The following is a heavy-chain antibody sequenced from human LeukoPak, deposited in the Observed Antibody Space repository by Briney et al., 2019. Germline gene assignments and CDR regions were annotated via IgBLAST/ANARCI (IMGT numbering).Heavy chain of an antibody. CDR2: IDISGTNT. CDR1: GFTFSSYA. J-gene: IGHJ6*02. D-gene: IGHD3-3*01. Sequence: EGSLRLSCAASGFTFSSYAMSWVRQAPGKGLEWVSSIDISGTNTYYADSVRGRFTISRDTSKNTLYLQLNSLRAEDTAIYYCAAAYFGVDQFYYGMDVWGRGTTVTVSS. V-gene: IGHV3-23*05. CDR3: AAAYFGVDQFYYGMDV.